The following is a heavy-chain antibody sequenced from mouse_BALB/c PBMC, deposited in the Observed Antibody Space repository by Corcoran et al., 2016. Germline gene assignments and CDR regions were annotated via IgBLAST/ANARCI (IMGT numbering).Heavy chain of an antibody. D-gene: IGHD1-1*01. CDR1: GYTFTDYN. CDR3: ARRDYFGSSPSDY. CDR2: INPNNGGT. V-gene: IGHV1-18*01. Sequence: EVLLQQSGPELVKPGTSVKIPCKASGYTFTDYNMDWVKQSHGKNLEWIGDINPNNGGTIYNQKFKGKATLTVDKSSSTAYMEIHSLTSEDAAVYYCARRDYFGSSPSDYWGQGTTLTVSS. J-gene: IGHJ2*01.